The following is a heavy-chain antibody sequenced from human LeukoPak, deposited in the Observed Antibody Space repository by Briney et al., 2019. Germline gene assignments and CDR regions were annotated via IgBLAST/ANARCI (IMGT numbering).Heavy chain of an antibody. CDR1: GGSISSGGYY. V-gene: IGHV4-31*03. J-gene: IGHJ4*02. Sequence: SETLSLTCTVSGGSISSGGYYRSWIRQHPGKGLEWIGYIYYSGSTYYNPSLKSRVTISVDTSKNQFSLKLSSVTAADTAVYYCARGYDSSGYYPRPMGYWGQGTLVTVSS. CDR2: IYYSGST. D-gene: IGHD3-22*01. CDR3: ARGYDSSGYYPRPMGY.